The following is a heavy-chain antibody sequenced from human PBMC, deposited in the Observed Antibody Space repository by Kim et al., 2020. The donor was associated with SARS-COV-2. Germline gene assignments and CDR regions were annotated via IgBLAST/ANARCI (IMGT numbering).Heavy chain of an antibody. CDR3: ARGLGPAGYSYASRYYYGMDV. D-gene: IGHD5-18*01. J-gene: IGHJ6*02. CDR2: INHSGST. Sequence: SETLSLTCAVYGGSFSGYYWSWIRQPPGKGLEWIGEINHSGSTNYNPSLKSRVTISVDTSKNQFSLKLSSVTAADTAVYYCARGLGPAGYSYASRYYYGMDVWGQGTTVTVSS. CDR1: GGSFSGYY. V-gene: IGHV4-34*01.